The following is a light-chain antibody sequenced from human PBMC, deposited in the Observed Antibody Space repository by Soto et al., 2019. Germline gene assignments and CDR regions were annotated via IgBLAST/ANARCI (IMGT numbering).Light chain of an antibody. CDR1: QNIIFY. V-gene: IGKV1-39*01. J-gene: IGKJ2*01. CDR2: AAS. Sequence: DIQMTQSPSSLPATVGDRVTITCRASQNIIFYLNWYQHKQGKAPKLLIYAASNLQSGVPSRFSGSGSGTDFTLTISSLQPDDFATYFCPQSYTTPVYSLGQGTQLEIK. CDR3: PQSYTTPVYS.